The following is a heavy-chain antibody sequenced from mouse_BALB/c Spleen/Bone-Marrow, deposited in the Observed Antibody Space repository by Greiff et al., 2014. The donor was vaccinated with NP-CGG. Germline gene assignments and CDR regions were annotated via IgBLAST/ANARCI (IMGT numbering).Heavy chain of an antibody. CDR2: ISSGGSYT. D-gene: IGHD2-1*01. Sequence: EVQGVESGGGLVKPGGSLKLSCAASGFTFSSYAMSWVRQTPEKGLEWVATISSGGSYTYYPDSVKGRFTISRDNAKNTLYLQVSSLRSEDTAMYYCARDYGNYGFAYWGQGTLVTVSA. J-gene: IGHJ3*01. CDR1: GFTFSSYA. CDR3: ARDYGNYGFAY. V-gene: IGHV5-9-3*01.